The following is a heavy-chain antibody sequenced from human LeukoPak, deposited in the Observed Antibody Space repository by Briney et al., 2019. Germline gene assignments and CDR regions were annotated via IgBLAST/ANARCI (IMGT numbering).Heavy chain of an antibody. V-gene: IGHV1-18*01. Sequence: GASVKVSCKASGYTFTSYGISWVRQAPGQGLEWMGWISAYNGNTNYAQKLQGRVTMTTDTSTSTAYMELRSLRSDDTAVYYCARGREIQYGSNSFDAFDIWGQGTMVTVSS. CDR2: ISAYNGNT. CDR1: GYTFTSYG. J-gene: IGHJ3*02. CDR3: ARGREIQYGSNSFDAFDI. D-gene: IGHD4-23*01.